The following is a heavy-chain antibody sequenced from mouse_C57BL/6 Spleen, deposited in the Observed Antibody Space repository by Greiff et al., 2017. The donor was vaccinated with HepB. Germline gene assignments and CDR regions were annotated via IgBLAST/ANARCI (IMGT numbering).Heavy chain of an antibody. CDR2: IDPSDSET. Sequence: QVQLQQPGAELVRPGSSVKLSCKASGYTFTSYWMHWVKQRPIQGLEWIGNIDPSDSETHYNQKFKDKATLTVDKSSITTYMHLSSLTSEDSAVYYGSIAGQAMDYWGQGTSVTVSS. CDR3: SIAGQAMDY. J-gene: IGHJ4*01. V-gene: IGHV1-52*01. D-gene: IGHD6-1*01. CDR1: GYTFTSYW.